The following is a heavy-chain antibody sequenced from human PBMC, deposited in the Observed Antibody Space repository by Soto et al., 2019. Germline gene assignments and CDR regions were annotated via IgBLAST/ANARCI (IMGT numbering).Heavy chain of an antibody. Sequence: GGSLRLSCAASGFTFSSYGMHWVRQAPGKGLEWVAVISYDGSNKYYADSVKGRFTISRDNSKNTLYLQMNSLRAEDTAVYYCANFAYSSSSSLDYWVQGTRVTVSS. CDR1: GFTFSSYG. D-gene: IGHD6-6*01. CDR2: ISYDGSNK. J-gene: IGHJ4*02. V-gene: IGHV3-30*18. CDR3: ANFAYSSSSSLDY.